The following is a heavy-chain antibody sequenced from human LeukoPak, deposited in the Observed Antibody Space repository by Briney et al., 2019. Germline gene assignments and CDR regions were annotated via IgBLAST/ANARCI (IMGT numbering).Heavy chain of an antibody. CDR1: GGSISSYY. Sequence: PSETLSLTCTVSGGSISSYYWSWIRQPAGKGLEWIGSIYYSGSTYYNPSLKSRVTISVDTSKNQFSLKLSSVTAADTAVYYCARPVGYSSSSPRWFDPWGQGTLVTVSS. CDR3: ARPVGYSSSSPRWFDP. D-gene: IGHD6-6*01. CDR2: IYYSGST. J-gene: IGHJ5*02. V-gene: IGHV4-59*05.